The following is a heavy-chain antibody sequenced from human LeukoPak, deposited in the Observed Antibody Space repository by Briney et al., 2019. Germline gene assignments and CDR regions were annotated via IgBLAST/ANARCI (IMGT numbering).Heavy chain of an antibody. V-gene: IGHV4-59*01. CDR3: ARYDYGDCWFDP. Sequence: SETLSLTCTVSGGSMNNYYWSWIRQAPGKGLEWIGYISDSGSTNYNPSLRSRVTISVDTSRNQFSLKLSSVTAADTALYYCARYDYGDCWFDPWGQGTLVTVSS. CDR2: ISDSGST. J-gene: IGHJ5*02. CDR1: GGSMNNYY. D-gene: IGHD4-17*01.